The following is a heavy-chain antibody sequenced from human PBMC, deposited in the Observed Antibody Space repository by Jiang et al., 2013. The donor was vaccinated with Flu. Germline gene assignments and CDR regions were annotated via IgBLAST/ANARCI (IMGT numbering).Heavy chain of an antibody. CDR2: INPNSGGT. D-gene: IGHD2-21*01. CDR1: GYTFIAYY. Sequence: VKKPGASVKVSCKASGYTFIAYYMHWVRQAPGQGLEWMGWINPNSGGTHFAQKFQDRVAMTRDTSISTAYMELKSLTSDDTAIYYCARDRVADAYNYGLDVWGQGTIVAVSS. V-gene: IGHV1-2*02. CDR3: ARDRVADAYNYGLDV. J-gene: IGHJ6*02.